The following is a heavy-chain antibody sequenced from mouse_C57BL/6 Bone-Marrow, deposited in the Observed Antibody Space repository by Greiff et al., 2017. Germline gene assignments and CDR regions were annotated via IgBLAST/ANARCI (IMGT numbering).Heavy chain of an antibody. CDR3: ARNYGSSSYYYAMDY. CDR2: IYPGSGST. CDR1: GYTFTSYW. Sequence: VHLQQPGAELVKPGASVKMSCKASGYTFTSYWITWVKQRPGQGLEWIGDIYPGSGSTNYNEKFKSKATLTVDTSSSTAYMQLSSLTSEDSAVYYCARNYGSSSYYYAMDYWGQGTSVTVSS. D-gene: IGHD1-1*01. J-gene: IGHJ4*01. V-gene: IGHV1-55*01.